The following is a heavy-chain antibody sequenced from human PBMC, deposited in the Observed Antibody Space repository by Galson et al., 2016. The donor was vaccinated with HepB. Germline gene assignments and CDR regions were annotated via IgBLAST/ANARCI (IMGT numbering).Heavy chain of an antibody. CDR1: GYTFTGCY. CDR3: ANFGIAVSTKYYYYNLDI. J-gene: IGHJ6*02. V-gene: IGHV1-2*02. D-gene: IGHD6-19*01. Sequence: SVKVSCKASGYTFTGCYIHWVRQAPGQGLEWMGWINPKSGATHYAQKYQGRVALTSDTSISTVYMELSRLFSDDTATYFCANFGIAVSTKYYYYNLDIWGQGTTVTVSS. CDR2: INPKSGAT.